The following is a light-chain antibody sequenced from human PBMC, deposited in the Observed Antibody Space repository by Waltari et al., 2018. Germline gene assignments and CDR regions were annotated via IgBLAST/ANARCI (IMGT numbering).Light chain of an antibody. CDR3: SSYTSSSTLV. J-gene: IGLJ2*01. Sequence: QSALTQPASVSGSPGQSITISCTGTSSDVGGYNYFSWYQKHPGKAPKLMIYDVSKRPSGVSNRFSGSKSGNTASLTISGLQAEDEADYYCSSYTSSSTLVFGGGTKLTVL. CDR1: SSDVGGYNY. CDR2: DVS. V-gene: IGLV2-14*01.